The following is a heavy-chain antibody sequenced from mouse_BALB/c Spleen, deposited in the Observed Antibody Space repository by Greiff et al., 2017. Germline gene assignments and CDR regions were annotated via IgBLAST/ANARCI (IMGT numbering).Heavy chain of an antibody. CDR2: INPSTGYT. Sequence: VQLQQSGAELAKPGASVKMSYKASGYTFTSYWMHWVKQRPGQGLEWIGYINPSTGYTEYNQKFKDKATLTADKSSSTAYMQLSSLTSEDSAVYYCARGLFITTVYYFDYWGQGTTLTVSS. J-gene: IGHJ2*01. D-gene: IGHD1-2*01. V-gene: IGHV1-7*01. CDR3: ARGLFITTVYYFDY. CDR1: GYTFTSYW.